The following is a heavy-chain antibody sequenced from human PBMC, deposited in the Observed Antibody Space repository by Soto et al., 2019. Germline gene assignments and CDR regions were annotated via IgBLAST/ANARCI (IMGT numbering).Heavy chain of an antibody. CDR1: GDSISNNYW. CDR2: IFHSGST. Sequence: SETLSLTCDVSGDSISNNYWWTWVRQFPGEGLQWIGEIFHSGSTNYNPPLKNRVNISVDKSNNRFSLMLRSVTAADTAVYYCTRGDFRSGSDYWGQGIQVTVSS. D-gene: IGHD3-3*01. CDR3: TRGDFRSGSDY. J-gene: IGHJ4*02. V-gene: IGHV4-4*02.